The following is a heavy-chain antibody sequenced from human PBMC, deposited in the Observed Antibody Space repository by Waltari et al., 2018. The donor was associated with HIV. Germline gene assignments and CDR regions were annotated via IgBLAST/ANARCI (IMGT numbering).Heavy chain of an antibody. CDR1: GYTVSSYG. CDR2: IIAYKGKT. CDR3: ARMSNTVTWAFDI. J-gene: IGHJ3*02. D-gene: IGHD4-17*01. V-gene: IGHV1-18*01. Sequence: QVQLVQSGAEVKKPGASVKVSCKASGYTVSSYGISWVRQAPGQGLEWMGWIIAYKGKTNYAQKFQGRVTMTTDTSTSTAYMELRSLRSDDTAVYYCARMSNTVTWAFDIWGQGTMVTVSS.